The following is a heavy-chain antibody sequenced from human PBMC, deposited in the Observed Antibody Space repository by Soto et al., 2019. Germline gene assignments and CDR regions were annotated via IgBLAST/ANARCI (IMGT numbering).Heavy chain of an antibody. CDR2: IHHSGIS. D-gene: IGHD7-27*01. J-gene: IGHJ5*02. CDR3: AVTGTYNWFDP. V-gene: IGHV4-34*01. CDR1: GGSLSDSF. Sequence: SETLSLTCTVSGGSLSDSFWNWIRQPPGKGLEWIGEIHHSGISNYNPSLKSRVTMSVDTSKNQFSLKMTSVTAAATAVYYCAVTGTYNWFDPWGQGTLVTVSS.